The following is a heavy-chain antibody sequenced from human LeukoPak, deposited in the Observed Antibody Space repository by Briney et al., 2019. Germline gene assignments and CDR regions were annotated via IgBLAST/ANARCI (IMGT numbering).Heavy chain of an antibody. Sequence: SETLSLTCTVSGGSISSSSYYWGWIRQPPGKGLEWIGSIYYSGSTYYNPSLKSRVTISVDTSKNQFSLKLSSVTAADTAVYYCARGPDDYVWGSPESVYWGQGTLVTVSS. CDR3: ARGPDDYVWGSPESVY. V-gene: IGHV4-39*07. D-gene: IGHD3-16*01. CDR1: GGSISSSSYY. CDR2: IYYSGST. J-gene: IGHJ4*02.